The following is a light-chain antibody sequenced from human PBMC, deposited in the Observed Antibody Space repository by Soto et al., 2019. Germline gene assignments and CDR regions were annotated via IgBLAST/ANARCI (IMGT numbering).Light chain of an antibody. CDR1: QYMTRTY. V-gene: IGKV3-20*01. CDR2: AAS. CDR3: HQYDKAPQT. J-gene: IGKJ2*01. Sequence: EIVLMQSPGTLSLSPGERATLSCRASQYMTRTYIAWYQQKPGQAPRLLIYAASNRATGIPDKFSGSGSGADYSLTISRLEPEDSAVYYCHQYDKAPQTFGQGTQVDIK.